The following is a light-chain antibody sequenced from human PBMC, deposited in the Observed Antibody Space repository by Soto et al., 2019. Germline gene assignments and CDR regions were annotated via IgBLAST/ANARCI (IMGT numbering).Light chain of an antibody. CDR2: WAS. CDR1: QSVLYSSNNKDY. V-gene: IGKV4-1*01. Sequence: DIVMTQSPDSLTVSLGERATINCKSSQSVLYSSNNKDYLAWYQQKPGQPPKLLITWASTRESGVPDRFSGSGSGTDFTLTISSLQAEDVAVYSCQQYYSTLVTFGQGTRLEIK. CDR3: QQYYSTLVT. J-gene: IGKJ5*01.